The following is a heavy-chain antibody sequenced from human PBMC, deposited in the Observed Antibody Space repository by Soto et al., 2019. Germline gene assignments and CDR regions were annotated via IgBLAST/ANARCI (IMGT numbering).Heavy chain of an antibody. CDR2: IYDRGST. CDR3: ARSSRSYFDY. Sequence: PSETLSLTCTVSGGSISRGGYFWSWIRQHPGKGLEWIGYIYDRGSTYYNPSLKSRVSLSVDTSKNQFSLNLTSVTAADTAMYYCARSSRSYFDYWGQGTLVTVSS. CDR1: GGSISRGGYF. V-gene: IGHV4-31*03. J-gene: IGHJ4*02.